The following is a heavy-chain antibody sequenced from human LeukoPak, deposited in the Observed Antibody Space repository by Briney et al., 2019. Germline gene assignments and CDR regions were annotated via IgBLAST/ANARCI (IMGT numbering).Heavy chain of an antibody. CDR1: GYTLTELS. D-gene: IGHD6-13*01. Sequence: GASVKVSCKVSGYTLTELSMHWVRQAPGKGLEWMGGFDPEDGETIYAQKFQGRVTTTEDTSTDTAYMELSSLRSEDTAVYYCATDKDAAGSFDYWGQGTLVTVSS. CDR3: ATDKDAAGSFDY. V-gene: IGHV1-24*01. J-gene: IGHJ4*02. CDR2: FDPEDGET.